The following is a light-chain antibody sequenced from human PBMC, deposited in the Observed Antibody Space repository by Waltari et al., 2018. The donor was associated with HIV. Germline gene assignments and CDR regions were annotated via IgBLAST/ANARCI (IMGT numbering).Light chain of an antibody. V-gene: IGLV1-40*01. CDR1: SPTNGAGYA. Sequence: QSVLTPQPPVSGAPGLRVTISCTGSSPTNGAGYADHWYQQLPGTAPKLLIYDNNNRPSGVPDRFSGSKSGTSASLAITGLQAEDEADYYCQSYDSGLRVFGGGTKLTVL. CDR2: DNN. CDR3: QSYDSGLRV. J-gene: IGLJ3*02.